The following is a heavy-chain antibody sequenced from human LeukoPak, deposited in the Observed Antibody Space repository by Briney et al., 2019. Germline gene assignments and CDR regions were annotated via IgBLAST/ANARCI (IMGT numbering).Heavy chain of an antibody. CDR2: ISAYNGNT. CDR1: GYTFTSYG. J-gene: IGHJ3*02. CDR3: STYDILTGPRAFDI. V-gene: IGHV1-18*01. Sequence: GASVKVSCKASGYTFTSYGISWVRQAPGQGLEWMGWISAYNGNTNYAQNLQGRVTMTTDTSTSTAYMELRSLRSDDTAVYYCSTYDILTGPRAFDIWGQGTMVTVSS. D-gene: IGHD3-9*01.